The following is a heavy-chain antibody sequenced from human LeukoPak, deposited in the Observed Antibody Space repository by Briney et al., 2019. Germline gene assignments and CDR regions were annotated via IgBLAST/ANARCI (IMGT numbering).Heavy chain of an antibody. CDR2: ISYDGSNK. V-gene: IGHV3-30*18. D-gene: IGHD5-18*01. Sequence: GGSLRLSCAASGFTFSSYDMHWVRQAPGKGLEWVALISYDGSNKYYADSVKGRFNISRDSSKNTLYLQMNSLSPEDTAIYYCAKGGYGIQLWWAFDIWGQGTMVTVSS. J-gene: IGHJ3*02. CDR3: AKGGYGIQLWWAFDI. CDR1: GFTFSSYD.